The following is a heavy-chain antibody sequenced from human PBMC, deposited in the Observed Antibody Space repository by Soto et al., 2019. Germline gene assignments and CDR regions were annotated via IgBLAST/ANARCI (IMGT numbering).Heavy chain of an antibody. D-gene: IGHD2-15*01. CDR1: GFSFTNGW. CDR3: TTESTQRFCDGGPCYTLQTKIHDS. V-gene: IGHV3-15*01. CDR2: IKSKIDGGTT. Sequence: EVQLVESGGGLVKPGGSLRFSCAASGFSFTNGWMSWVRQAPGKGLEWVGRIKSKIDGGTTDFSAPVKGRFTISRDDSKDTLYLQMNSLKTEDTAVYYCTTESTQRFCDGGPCYTLQTKIHDSWGQGTLVTVSS. J-gene: IGHJ4*02.